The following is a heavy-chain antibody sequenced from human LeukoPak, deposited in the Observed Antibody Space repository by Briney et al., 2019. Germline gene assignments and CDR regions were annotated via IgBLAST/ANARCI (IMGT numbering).Heavy chain of an antibody. J-gene: IGHJ6*03. CDR1: GGSISI. D-gene: IGHD1-14*01. V-gene: IGHV4-59*01. CDR2: IYYSETT. Sequence: PSETLSLTCTVSGGSISIWSWIRQPPGKGLECIGYIYYSETTNYNPSFKSRVTASVDTSKNQFSLKLSSVTAADTAVYYCARFPGGAEYRHYYYMDVWGKGTTVTVSS. CDR3: ARFPGGAEYRHYYYMDV.